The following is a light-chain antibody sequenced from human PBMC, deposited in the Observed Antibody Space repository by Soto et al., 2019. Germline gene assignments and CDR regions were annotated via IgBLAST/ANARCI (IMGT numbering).Light chain of an antibody. V-gene: IGKV3D-15*01. J-gene: IGKJ4*01. CDR1: QRVSID. CDR3: HQYNNWLT. Sequence: EIVMTQSPATLSVSPEQRATLSSTASQRVSIDLDWYQLDPGQAPRLLIYGASTRATGIPARFSGSGSGIEFTLTISRLQYEDFAVYYCHQYNNWLTFGGGTKVDIK. CDR2: GAS.